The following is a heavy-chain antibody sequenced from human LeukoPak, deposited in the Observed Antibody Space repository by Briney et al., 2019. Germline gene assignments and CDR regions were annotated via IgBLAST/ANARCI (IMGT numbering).Heavy chain of an antibody. CDR3: ARGRGIRFLEWLPFDY. D-gene: IGHD3-3*01. CDR1: GGSISSYY. V-gene: IGHV4-59*01. Sequence: SETLSLTCTVSGGSISSYYWSWIRQPPGKGLEWIGYIYYSGSTNYNPSLKSRVTISVDTYKNQFSLKLSSVTAADTAVYYCARGRGIRFLEWLPFDYWGQGTLVTVSS. J-gene: IGHJ4*02. CDR2: IYYSGST.